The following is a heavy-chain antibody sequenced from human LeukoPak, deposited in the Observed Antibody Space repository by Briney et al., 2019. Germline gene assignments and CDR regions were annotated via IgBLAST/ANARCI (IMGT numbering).Heavy chain of an antibody. Sequence: ASVKVSFTASGYTFTNYYIHWMRQAPGQGLEWMGIINPSGGSNSNAQNFQGRVTMTRDTSTSTVYMEMSSLRYEDTAVYYCARVGDSSNSWFDPWGQGTLVTVSS. V-gene: IGHV1-46*01. J-gene: IGHJ5*02. D-gene: IGHD6-19*01. CDR3: ARVGDSSNSWFDP. CDR1: GYTFTNYY. CDR2: INPSGGSN.